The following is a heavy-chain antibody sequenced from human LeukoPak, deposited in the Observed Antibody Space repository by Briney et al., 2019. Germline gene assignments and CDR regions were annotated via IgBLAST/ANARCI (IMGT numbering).Heavy chain of an antibody. V-gene: IGHV4-39*07. CDR2: IYYSGST. J-gene: IGHJ4*02. Sequence: SETLSLTCTVSGGSISSSSYYWGWIRQPPGKGLEWIGSIYYSGSTYYNPSLKSRVTISVDTSKNQFSLKLSSVTAADTAVYYCAREAPMVRGVLDYWGQGTLVTVSS. D-gene: IGHD3-10*01. CDR1: GGSISSSSYY. CDR3: AREAPMVRGVLDY.